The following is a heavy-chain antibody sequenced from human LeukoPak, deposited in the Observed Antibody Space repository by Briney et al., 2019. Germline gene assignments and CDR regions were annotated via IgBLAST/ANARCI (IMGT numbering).Heavy chain of an antibody. D-gene: IGHD6-13*01. Sequence: GGSLSLSCTASGFTFSSYSMNWVRQAPGKGLEWVTSISSSSSYIYYADSVKGRFTISRDNAKNSLYLQMNSLRAEDTAVYYCAGEPIVTAGNYWGQGTLATVSS. CDR3: AGEPIVTAGNY. J-gene: IGHJ4*02. V-gene: IGHV3-21*06. CDR1: GFTFSSYS. CDR2: ISSSSSYI.